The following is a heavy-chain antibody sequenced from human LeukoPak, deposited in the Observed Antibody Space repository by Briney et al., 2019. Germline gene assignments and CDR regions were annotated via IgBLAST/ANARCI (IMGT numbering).Heavy chain of an antibody. D-gene: IGHD3-10*01. J-gene: IGHJ4*02. CDR3: AREGSTMVRGVINPIDY. CDR2: IYHSGST. Sequence: SETLSLTCTVSGYSISSGYYWGWIRQPPGKGLEWIGSIYHSGSTYYNPSLKSRVTISVDTSKNQFSLKLSSVTAADTAVYYCAREGSTMVRGVINPIDYWGQGTLVTVSS. V-gene: IGHV4-38-2*02. CDR1: GYSISSGYY.